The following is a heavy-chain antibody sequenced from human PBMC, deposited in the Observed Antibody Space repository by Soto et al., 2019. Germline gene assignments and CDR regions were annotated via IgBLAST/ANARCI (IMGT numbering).Heavy chain of an antibody. CDR3: ARARYSSSWERFDY. Sequence: QVQLVQSGAEVKKPGSSVKVSCKASGGTFSTYAINWVRQAPGQGLEWLGGIIPMSGSPNYAQKFQGRVTITADESTSTAYMELSSLRSADTANYYCARARYSSSWERFDYWGQGTLVTVSS. CDR1: GGTFSTYA. CDR2: IIPMSGSP. V-gene: IGHV1-69*01. D-gene: IGHD6-13*01. J-gene: IGHJ4*02.